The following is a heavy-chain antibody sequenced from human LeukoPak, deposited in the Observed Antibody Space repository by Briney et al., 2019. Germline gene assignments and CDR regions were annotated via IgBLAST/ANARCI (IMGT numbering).Heavy chain of an antibody. CDR3: ARESGHYYDSSGYFDY. D-gene: IGHD3-22*01. Sequence: ASVKVSCKASGYTFTSYAMHWVRQAPGQRLEWMGWINAGNGNTKYSQEFQRRVTITRDTSASTAYMELSSLRSEDMAVYYCARESGHYYDSSGYFDYWGQGTLVTVSS. V-gene: IGHV1-3*03. CDR1: GYTFTSYA. CDR2: INAGNGNT. J-gene: IGHJ4*02.